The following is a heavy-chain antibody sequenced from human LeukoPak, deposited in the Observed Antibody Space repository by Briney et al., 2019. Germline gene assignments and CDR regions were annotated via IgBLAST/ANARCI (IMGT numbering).Heavy chain of an antibody. CDR2: MNPNSGNT. J-gene: IGHJ5*02. V-gene: IGHV1-8*03. Sequence: ASVKVSCKASGYTFTSYDINWVRQATGQGLEWMGWMNPNSGNTGYAQKFQGRVTITRNTSISTAYMELSSLRSVDTAVYYCARGGYCSSTSCSPSWFDPWGQGTLVTVSS. CDR3: ARGGYCSSTSCSPSWFDP. D-gene: IGHD2-2*01. CDR1: GYTFTSYD.